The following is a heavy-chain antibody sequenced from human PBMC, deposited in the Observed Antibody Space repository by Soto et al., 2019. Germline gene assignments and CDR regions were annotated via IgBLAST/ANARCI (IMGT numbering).Heavy chain of an antibody. CDR2: ITGRGAGT. D-gene: IGHD3-10*01. CDR1: GLTFSNYA. V-gene: IGHV3-23*01. CDR3: AKVFYKGTASPRLDY. Sequence: EVQLLESGGGLVQPGGSLRLSCAASGLTFSNYAMSWVRQAPGKGLEWVSDITGRGAGTYYADSIKGRFTISRDNSKNTLYLQVNRLRAEDTVVYYCAKVFYKGTASPRLDYWGQGTLVTFSS. J-gene: IGHJ4*02.